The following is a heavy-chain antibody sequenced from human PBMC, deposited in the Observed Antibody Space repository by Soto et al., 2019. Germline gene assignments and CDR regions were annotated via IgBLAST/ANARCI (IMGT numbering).Heavy chain of an antibody. V-gene: IGHV1-69*01. D-gene: IGHD2-8*02. Sequence: QVQLVQSGAEMKKPGSSVKVSCRASGGTLSTYTINWVRQVPGQGLEWMGGIIPMFNVTKYAQKFEGRVTLTADESTNTGYMQVSSLRSEDTAVYYCARDYCTATNCYKNFGMDVWGQGTTVIVSS. CDR1: GGTLSTYT. CDR3: ARDYCTATNCYKNFGMDV. CDR2: IIPMFNVT. J-gene: IGHJ6*02.